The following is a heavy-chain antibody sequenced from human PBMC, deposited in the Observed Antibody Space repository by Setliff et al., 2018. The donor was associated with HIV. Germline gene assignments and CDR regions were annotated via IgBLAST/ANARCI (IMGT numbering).Heavy chain of an antibody. D-gene: IGHD6-13*01. CDR3: ASTFSSSWYPEDYYYYAMDV. J-gene: IGHJ6*02. V-gene: IGHV3-21*01. CDR2: ISGSGSSI. CDR1: GFTFTTYA. Sequence: PGGSLRLSCAASGFTFTTYAMNWVRQAPGKGLEWVSSISGSGSSIYYAGSVKGRFTISRDNAKNSLYLQMNSLRADDTAVYYCASTFSSSWYPEDYYYYAMDVWGQGTTVTVSS.